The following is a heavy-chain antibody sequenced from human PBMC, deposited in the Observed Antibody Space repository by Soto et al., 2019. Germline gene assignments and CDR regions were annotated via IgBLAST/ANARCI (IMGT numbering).Heavy chain of an antibody. CDR1: GGSISSGGYY. V-gene: IGHV4-31*03. CDR3: ARDNRGYYGSGSYYNVDGMDV. Sequence: QVQLQESGPGLVKPSQTLSLTCTVSGGSISSGGYYWSWIRQHPGKGLEWIGYIYYSGSTYYNPSLKIRVTISVDTSKNQLSLKLSSVTAADTAVYYCARDNRGYYGSGSYYNVDGMDVWGQGTTVTFSS. CDR2: IYYSGST. D-gene: IGHD3-10*01. J-gene: IGHJ6*02.